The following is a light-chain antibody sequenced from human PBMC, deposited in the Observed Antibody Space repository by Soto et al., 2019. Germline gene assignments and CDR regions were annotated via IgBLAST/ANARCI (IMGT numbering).Light chain of an antibody. CDR2: KAS. CDR1: QRVSGW. J-gene: IGKJ1*01. V-gene: IGKV1-5*03. CDR3: QHHWT. Sequence: DLQMTQSPSTLSASVGDRVTITCRASQRVSGWLAWYQQKPWKAPKLLIYKASTLESGVPSRFSGSGLGTEFTLTISPLQPDDFATYYCQHHWTFGHGTKV.